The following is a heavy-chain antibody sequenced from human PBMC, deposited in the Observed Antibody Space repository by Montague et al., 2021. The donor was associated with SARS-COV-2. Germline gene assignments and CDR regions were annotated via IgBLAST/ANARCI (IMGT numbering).Heavy chain of an antibody. CDR3: ARDLLRHKGGFDS. CDR2: ISSDGSYK. Sequence: SLRLSWAASGFTFTSYSMNLFRQAPGKGLEALSVISSDGSYKYYSDSVKGRFTISRDNSRNTLYLQMNSLRPEDTAVYYCARDLLRHKGGFDSWGQGTLVTVSS. CDR1: GFTFTSYS. D-gene: IGHD2/OR15-2a*01. V-gene: IGHV3-30-3*01. J-gene: IGHJ4*02.